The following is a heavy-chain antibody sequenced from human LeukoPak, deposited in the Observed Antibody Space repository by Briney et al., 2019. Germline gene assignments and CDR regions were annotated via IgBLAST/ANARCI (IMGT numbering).Heavy chain of an antibody. J-gene: IGHJ4*02. D-gene: IGHD3-10*01. CDR2: ISYDGSIK. CDR3: AKDLYGSGSYFDY. CDR1: GFSFNTYA. V-gene: IGHV3-30-3*01. Sequence: PGGSLRLSCTASGFSFNTYAIHWVRQAPGKGLEWVAVISYDGSIKYYADSVKGRCTISRDNSKNTLYLQMNSLRAEDTAVYYCAKDLYGSGSYFDYWGQGTLVTVSS.